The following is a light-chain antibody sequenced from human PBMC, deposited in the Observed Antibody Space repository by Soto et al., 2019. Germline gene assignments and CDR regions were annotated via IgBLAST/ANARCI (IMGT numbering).Light chain of an antibody. Sequence: QSVLTQPRSVSGSPGQSVTISCTGTSSDVDDYNYVSWFQQHPGKAPKLMIYDVSERPSGVPDHFSGSKSGNTASLTISGLQAEDEADYYCCSYGGTFYVFGTGTKLTVL. CDR3: CSYGGTFYV. J-gene: IGLJ1*01. V-gene: IGLV2-11*01. CDR1: SSDVDDYNY. CDR2: DVS.